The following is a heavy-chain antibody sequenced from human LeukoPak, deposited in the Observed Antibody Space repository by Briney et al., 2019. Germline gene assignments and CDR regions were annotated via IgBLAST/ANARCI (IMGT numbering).Heavy chain of an antibody. V-gene: IGHV3-66*01. D-gene: IGHD1-26*01. CDR2: IYSGGDT. Sequence: GGSLRLSCAASGFTVSSKYMKWVRQAPGKGLEWVSVIYSGGDTYYADSVKGRFTISRDNSNNTLYLQMNSLSVEDTAVYYCARGRSGSYGYFDYWGQGTLVTVSS. J-gene: IGHJ4*02. CDR1: GFTVSSKY. CDR3: ARGRSGSYGYFDY.